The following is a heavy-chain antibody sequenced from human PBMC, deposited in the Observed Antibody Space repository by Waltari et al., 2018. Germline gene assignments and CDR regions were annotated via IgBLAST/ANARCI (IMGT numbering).Heavy chain of an antibody. D-gene: IGHD5-18*01. CDR2: MYPAGRS. Sequence: EVQLVESGGGLAHPGGSMKLSCAASGFTVIDTHLAWVRKAAGKGLECVAVMYPAGRSYNEESVEGRFTISRDISKNTVHLQMNRLRPDDTATYYCARARDERTAMVFFDLWCQGTLVSVSS. CDR1: GFTVIDTH. V-gene: IGHV3-66*02. CDR3: ARARDERTAMVFFDL. J-gene: IGHJ4*01.